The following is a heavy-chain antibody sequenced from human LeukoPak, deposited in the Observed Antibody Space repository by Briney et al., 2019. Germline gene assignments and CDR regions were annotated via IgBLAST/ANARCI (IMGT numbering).Heavy chain of an antibody. CDR3: ARDSAGNDY. V-gene: IGHV3-7*01. J-gene: IGHJ4*02. D-gene: IGHD6-13*01. Sequence: GVSLRLSCEASGFTFSTYWMSWVRQAPGKGLEWVANIKQDGSEKYYVDSVKGRFTISRDNAKNSLYLQMNSLRAEDTAMYYCARDSAGNDYWGQGTLVTVSS. CDR1: GFTFSTYW. CDR2: IKQDGSEK.